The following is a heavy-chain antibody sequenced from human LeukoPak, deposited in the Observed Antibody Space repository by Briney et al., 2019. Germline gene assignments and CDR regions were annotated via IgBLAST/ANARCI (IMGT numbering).Heavy chain of an antibody. CDR2: ISYDGSNK. V-gene: IGHV3-30*04. CDR1: GFTFSSYA. D-gene: IGHD6-19*01. J-gene: IGHJ3*02. Sequence: PGRSLRLSCAASGFTFSSYAMHWVRQAPGKGLEWVAVISYDGSNKYYADSVKGRFTISRDNSKSTLYLQMNSLRAEDTAVYYCARVGIAVAGNGGAFDIWGQGTMVTVSS. CDR3: ARVGIAVAGNGGAFDI.